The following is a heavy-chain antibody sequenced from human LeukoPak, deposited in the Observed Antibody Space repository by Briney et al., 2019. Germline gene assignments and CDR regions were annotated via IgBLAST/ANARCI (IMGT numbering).Heavy chain of an antibody. V-gene: IGHV3-7*04. J-gene: IGHJ4*02. CDR1: GFTFSSYW. CDR2: IKEDGSKQ. CDR3: ARQSSSGWYPYFDY. D-gene: IGHD6-19*01. Sequence: GGSLRLSCSVAGFTFSSYWMEWVRQAEGRGRGWGANIKEDGSKQKYVDSVKGRFTISRDSATNSLYLQMNSPRAEGTAVYYCARQSSSGWYPYFDYWGQGTLVTASS.